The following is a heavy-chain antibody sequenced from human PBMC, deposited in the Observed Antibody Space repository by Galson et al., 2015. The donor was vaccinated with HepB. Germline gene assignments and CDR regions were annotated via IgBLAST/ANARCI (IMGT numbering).Heavy chain of an antibody. J-gene: IGHJ3*02. CDR1: GYTLTELS. CDR3: ATGGRWLVNDAFDI. CDR2: FDPEDGEA. V-gene: IGHV1-24*01. Sequence: SVKVSCKVSGYTLTELSMHWVRQAPGKGLEWMGGFDPEDGEAIYAQKFQGRVTMTEDTSTDTAYMELSSLRSEDTAVYYCATGGRWLVNDAFDIWGQGTMVTVSS. D-gene: IGHD6-19*01.